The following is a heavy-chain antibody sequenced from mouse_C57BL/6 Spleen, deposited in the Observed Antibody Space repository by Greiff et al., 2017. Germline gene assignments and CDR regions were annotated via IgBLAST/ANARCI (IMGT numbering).Heavy chain of an antibody. CDR3: ASSTMVTTRGFDY. CDR1: GFTFSSYT. V-gene: IGHV5-9*01. Sequence: EVKLMESGGGLVKPGGSLKLSCAASGFTFSSYTMSWVRQTPEKRLEWVATISGGGGNTYYPDSVKGRFTISRDNAKNTLYLQMSSLRSEDTALYYCASSTMVTTRGFDYWGQGTTLTVSS. J-gene: IGHJ2*01. D-gene: IGHD2-2*01. CDR2: ISGGGGNT.